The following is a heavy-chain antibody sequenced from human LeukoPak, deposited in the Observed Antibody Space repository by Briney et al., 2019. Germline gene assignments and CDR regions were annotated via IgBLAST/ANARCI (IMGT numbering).Heavy chain of an antibody. CDR1: GFTFSSYG. CDR3: AKGSSQYFDH. Sequence: GGSLRLSCAASGFTFSSYGMHWVRQAPGKGLEWVAVIWYDGSNKYYADSVKGRFTISRDNSKDTLYLQMNSLRAEDTAVYYCAKGSSQYFDHWGQGTLVTVFS. J-gene: IGHJ4*02. V-gene: IGHV3-33*06. CDR2: IWYDGSNK.